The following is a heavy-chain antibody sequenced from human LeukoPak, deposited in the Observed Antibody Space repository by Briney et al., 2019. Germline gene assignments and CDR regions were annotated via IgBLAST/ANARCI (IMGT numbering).Heavy chain of an antibody. D-gene: IGHD3-10*01. V-gene: IGHV1-2*02. Sequence: EASVNVSCKASGYTFTDYYLHWVRQAPGQGLEWMGWINPKSGRINYAQNLRRRVTMTRDTSLSTVYMALSRLGSDDTDVYYCARDFFYGSGTYYQGGAFDIWGQETMVTVSS. CDR2: INPKSGRI. CDR1: GYTFTDYY. CDR3: ARDFFYGSGTYYQGGAFDI. J-gene: IGHJ3*02.